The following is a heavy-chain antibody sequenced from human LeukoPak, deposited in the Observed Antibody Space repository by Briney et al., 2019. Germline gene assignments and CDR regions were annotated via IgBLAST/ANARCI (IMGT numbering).Heavy chain of an antibody. D-gene: IGHD3-10*01. CDR3: AKNTVPYGPGPLGFDY. J-gene: IGHJ4*02. CDR2: ISGSGGST. CDR1: GFTFSSYA. V-gene: IGHV3-23*01. Sequence: GGSLRLSCAASGFTFSSYAMSWVRQAPGKGLEWVSAISGSGGSTYYADSVKGRFTISRDNSKNTLYLQMNSLRAEDTAVYYCAKNTVPYGPGPLGFDYWGQGTLVTVSS.